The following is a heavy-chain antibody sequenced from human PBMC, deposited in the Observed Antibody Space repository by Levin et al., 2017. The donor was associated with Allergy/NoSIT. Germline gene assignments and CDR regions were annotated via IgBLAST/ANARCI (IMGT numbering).Heavy chain of an antibody. D-gene: IGHD4-17*01. Sequence: GGSRRLSCAASGFRFSEYDMHWVRQSVGKGLEWVSAIGTAGDTYYSGSVKGRFTISREDAKKSLHLQMNSLRAGDTAVYYCARALYGDYYFYGADVWAKGTKSTVSS. V-gene: IGHV3-13*01. CDR2: IGTAGDT. J-gene: IGHJ6*04. CDR3: ARALYGDYYFYGADV. CDR1: GFRFSEYD.